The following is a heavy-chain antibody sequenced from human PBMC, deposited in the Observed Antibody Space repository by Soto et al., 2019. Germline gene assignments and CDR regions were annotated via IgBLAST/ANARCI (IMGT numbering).Heavy chain of an antibody. Sequence: SVKVSCQDSLGTFRSYAISWVRQAPGQGLEWMGGIIPIFGTANYAQKFQGRVTITADESTSTAYMELSSLRSEDTAVYYCARDYGSGSHFQAYYYYGMDVWGQGTTVTVSS. D-gene: IGHD3-10*01. J-gene: IGHJ6*02. V-gene: IGHV1-69*13. CDR1: LGTFRSYA. CDR3: ARDYGSGSHFQAYYYYGMDV. CDR2: IIPIFGTA.